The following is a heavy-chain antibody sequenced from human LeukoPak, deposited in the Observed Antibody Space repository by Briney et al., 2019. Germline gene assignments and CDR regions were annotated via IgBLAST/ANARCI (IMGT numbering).Heavy chain of an antibody. Sequence: ASVTVSCKASGYTFTSYDINWVRQATGQGLEWMGWMHPNSGNTGYAQKFQGRVTMTRNTSISTAYMELSSLRSEDTAVYYCARGVRFLERLSRKYYFDYWGQGTLVTVSS. D-gene: IGHD3-3*01. V-gene: IGHV1-8*01. J-gene: IGHJ4*02. CDR3: ARGVRFLERLSRKYYFDY. CDR1: GYTFTSYD. CDR2: MHPNSGNT.